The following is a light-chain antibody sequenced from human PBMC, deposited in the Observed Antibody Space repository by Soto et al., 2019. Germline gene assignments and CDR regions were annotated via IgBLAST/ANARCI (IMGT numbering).Light chain of an antibody. Sequence: DFQMTQSPSSLSASVGDIVTITSQARQDISDFLNWYTQKPGATPKLLIYDASNSQAVVPSRFSGCGSGTDFTFTIISLQPEDVATYYCQQYDNIPLTFGGGTKVDIK. CDR3: QQYDNIPLT. V-gene: IGKV1-33*01. CDR1: QDISDF. CDR2: DAS. J-gene: IGKJ4*01.